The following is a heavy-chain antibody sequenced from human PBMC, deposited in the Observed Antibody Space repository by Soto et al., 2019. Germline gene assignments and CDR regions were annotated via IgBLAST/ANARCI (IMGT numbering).Heavy chain of an antibody. Sequence: GGSLRLSCAASGFTFSSYAMHWVRQAPGKGLEWVAVISYDGSNKYYADSVKGRFTISRDNSKNTLYLQMNSLRAEDTAVYYCARGFFTDDVLLWFGELFRYYFDYWGQGTLVTVSS. D-gene: IGHD3-10*01. V-gene: IGHV3-30-3*01. CDR3: ARGFFTDDVLLWFGELFRYYFDY. J-gene: IGHJ4*02. CDR1: GFTFSSYA. CDR2: ISYDGSNK.